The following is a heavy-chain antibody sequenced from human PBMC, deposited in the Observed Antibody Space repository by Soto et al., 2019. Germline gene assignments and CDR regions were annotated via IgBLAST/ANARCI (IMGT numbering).Heavy chain of an antibody. Sequence: GGSLRLSCAASGFTFSSYSMNWVRQAPGKGLEWVSYISSSSSTIYYADSVKGRFTISRDNAKNSLYLQMNSLRAEETAVYYCARDFFDDYIWGSYRYPWFDPWGQGTLVTVSS. CDR2: ISSSSSTI. D-gene: IGHD3-16*02. CDR1: GFTFSSYS. CDR3: ARDFFDDYIWGSYRYPWFDP. J-gene: IGHJ5*02. V-gene: IGHV3-48*01.